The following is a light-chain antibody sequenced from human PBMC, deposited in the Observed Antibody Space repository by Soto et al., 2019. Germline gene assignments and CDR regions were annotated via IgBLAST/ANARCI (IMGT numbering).Light chain of an antibody. CDR3: NSYTSSSTLPYV. CDR1: SSDVGGYNY. CDR2: DVS. Sequence: QSALTQPASVSGSPGQSITVSCTGTSSDVGGYNYVSWYQQHPGKAPKVMIYDVSKRPSGVSNRFSGSKSGNTASLTISGLQAEDEADYYCNSYTSSSTLPYVFGTRTKVTVL. J-gene: IGLJ1*01. V-gene: IGLV2-14*01.